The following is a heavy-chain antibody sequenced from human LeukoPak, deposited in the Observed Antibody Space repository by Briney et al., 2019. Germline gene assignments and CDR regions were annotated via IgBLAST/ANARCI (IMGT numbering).Heavy chain of an antibody. D-gene: IGHD3-10*01. CDR1: GFTFSSYS. J-gene: IGHJ6*03. CDR2: TSSSSSYI. V-gene: IGHV3-21*01. CDR3: ARAGTITMVRGVTVDLYYYYYMDV. Sequence: GGSLRLSCAASGFTFSSYSMNWVRQAPGKGLEWVSSTSSSSSYIYYADSVKGRFTISRDNAKNSLYLQMNSLRAEDTAVYYCARAGTITMVRGVTVDLYYYYYMDVWGKGTTVTVSS.